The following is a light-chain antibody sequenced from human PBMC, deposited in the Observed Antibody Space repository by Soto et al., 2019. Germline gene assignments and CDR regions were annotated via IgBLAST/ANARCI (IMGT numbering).Light chain of an antibody. V-gene: IGLV1-40*01. Sequence: QSVLTQPPSVSGAPGQRVTISCTGSSSNIGAGYDVHWYHQLPGTAPKLLIFGNTNRPSGVPDRFSGSKSGTSASLAINGLQADDEANYYCHSYDSTLSASIFGGGTMVTVL. CDR2: GNT. CDR3: HSYDSTLSASI. J-gene: IGLJ2*01. CDR1: SSNIGAGYD.